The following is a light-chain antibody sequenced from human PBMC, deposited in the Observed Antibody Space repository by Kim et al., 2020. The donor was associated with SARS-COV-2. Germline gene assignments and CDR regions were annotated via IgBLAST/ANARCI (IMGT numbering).Light chain of an antibody. CDR1: QDITTA. CDR3: QLFKNYPRT. V-gene: IGKV1D-13*01. J-gene: IGKJ1*01. CDR2: DVS. Sequence: AIQLTQSPSSLSASVGDRVTITCRASQDITTALAWYQQKPGKTPKLLMYDVSTLESGVPSRFSGSGSGTDFTLTIGSLQPEDFATNYCQLFKNYPRTFGQGTKVDIK.